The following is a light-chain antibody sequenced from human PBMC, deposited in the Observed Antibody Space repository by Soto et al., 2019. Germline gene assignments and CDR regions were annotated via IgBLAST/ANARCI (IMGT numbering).Light chain of an antibody. CDR1: QSVSSY. CDR2: DAS. CDR3: QQLQG. Sequence: EIVLTQSPATLSLSPGERATLSCRASQSVSSYLAWYQQKPGQAPRLLIYDASNRATGIPARFSGSGSGTDFTLTISSLEPEDFAVYYCQQLQGFGPGTKVDIK. V-gene: IGKV3-11*01. J-gene: IGKJ3*01.